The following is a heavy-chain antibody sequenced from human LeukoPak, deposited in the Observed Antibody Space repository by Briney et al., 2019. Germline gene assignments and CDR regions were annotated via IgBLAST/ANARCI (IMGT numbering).Heavy chain of an antibody. CDR2: INPNSGGT. D-gene: IGHD6-13*01. J-gene: IGHJ4*02. CDR1: GYTFTGYY. V-gene: IGHV1-2*02. Sequence: ASVKVSCKASGYTFTGYYMHWVRQAPGQGLEWMGWINPNSGGTNYAQKFQGRVTMTRDTSISTAYMELSRLRSDDTAVYYCAKSGEHLPDIAAAGLYYFDYWGQGTLVTVSS. CDR3: AKSGEHLPDIAAAGLYYFDY.